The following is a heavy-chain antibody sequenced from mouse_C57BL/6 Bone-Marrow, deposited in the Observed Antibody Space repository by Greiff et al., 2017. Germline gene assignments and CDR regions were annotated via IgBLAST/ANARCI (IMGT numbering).Heavy chain of an antibody. CDR1: GYTFTDYN. CDR3: ARGNYRTRG. Sequence: VQLKESGPELVKPGASVKIPCKASGYTFTDYNMDWVKQSHGKSLEWIGDINPNNGGTIYNQKCKGKATLTVDKSSSTAYMELRSLTSEDTAVYYWARGNYRTRGWGQGTTLTVSS. D-gene: IGHD2-14*01. V-gene: IGHV1-18*01. CDR2: INPNNGGT. J-gene: IGHJ2*01.